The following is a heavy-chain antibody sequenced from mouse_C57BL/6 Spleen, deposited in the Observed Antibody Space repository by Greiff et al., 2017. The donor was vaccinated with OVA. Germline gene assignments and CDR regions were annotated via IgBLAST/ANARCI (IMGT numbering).Heavy chain of an antibody. CDR3: ARRDGSRFDH. V-gene: IGHV1-69*01. CDR2: IDPSDSYT. J-gene: IGHJ2*01. D-gene: IGHD1-1*01. Sequence: VQLQQPGAELVMPGASVKLSCKASGYTFTSYWMHWVKQRPGQGLEWIGEIDPSDSYTNYNQKFKGKSTLTVDKSSSTAYMQLSSLTSEDSAVYYCARRDGSRFDHWGQGTTLTVSS. CDR1: GYTFTSYW.